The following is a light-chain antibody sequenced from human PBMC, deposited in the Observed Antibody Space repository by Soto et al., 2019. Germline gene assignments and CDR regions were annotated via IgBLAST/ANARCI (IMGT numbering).Light chain of an antibody. CDR1: QRVSSY. Sequence: EIVLTQSPATLSLSPGERATLSCRASQRVSSYLAWYQQKPGQAPRLLIYDASNRATGIPARFSGSGSGTDFTLTLSSLEPADFAVYYCQQRSNWPTFGQGTKVEIK. CDR3: QQRSNWPT. CDR2: DAS. J-gene: IGKJ1*01. V-gene: IGKV3-11*01.